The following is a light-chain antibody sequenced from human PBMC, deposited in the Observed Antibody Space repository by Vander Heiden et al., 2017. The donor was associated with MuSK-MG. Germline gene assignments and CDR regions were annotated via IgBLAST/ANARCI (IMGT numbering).Light chain of an antibody. Sequence: DIQMPQSPSSLSASVGDRVTITCRASQSISSYLNWYQQKPGKAPKLLIYAASSLQSGVPSRFSGSGSGTDFTLTISRLQPEDFATYYCQQSDSTPHTFGQGTKVEIK. CDR2: AAS. CDR3: QQSDSTPHT. V-gene: IGKV1-39*01. CDR1: QSISSY. J-gene: IGKJ2*01.